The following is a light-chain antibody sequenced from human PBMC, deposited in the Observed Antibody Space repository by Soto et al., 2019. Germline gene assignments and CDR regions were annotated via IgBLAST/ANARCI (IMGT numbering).Light chain of an antibody. CDR1: QNISSY. J-gene: IGKJ2*01. CDR2: AAT. CDR3: QQSHSTPYT. V-gene: IGKV1-39*01. Sequence: DIQMTQSPSSLSASVGDKVTITCRASQNISSYLNWYQQKSGIAPKFLIYAATDLRSRVPSRFSGSGSGASFTLTISGLRPEDFATYYCQQSHSTPYTFGQGT.